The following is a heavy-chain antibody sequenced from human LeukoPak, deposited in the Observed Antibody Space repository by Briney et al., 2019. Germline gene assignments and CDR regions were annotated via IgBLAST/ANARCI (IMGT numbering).Heavy chain of an antibody. D-gene: IGHD5-18*01. CDR3: ARDLGGYSYGPLGY. CDR2: ISSNGGST. J-gene: IGHJ4*02. Sequence: GGSLRLSCAASGFTFSSYAMHWVRQAPGKGLEYVSAISSNGGSTYFANSVKGRFTISRDNSKNTLYLQMGSLRAEGMAVYYCARDLGGYSYGPLGYWGQGTLVTVSS. V-gene: IGHV3-64*01. CDR1: GFTFSSYA.